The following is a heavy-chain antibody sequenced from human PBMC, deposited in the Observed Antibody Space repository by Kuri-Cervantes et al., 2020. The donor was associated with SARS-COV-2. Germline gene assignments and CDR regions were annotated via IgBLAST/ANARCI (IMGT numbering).Heavy chain of an antibody. CDR2: IRYDGSNK. J-gene: IGHJ4*02. V-gene: IGHV3-30*04. CDR1: GFTFSSYA. Sequence: GESLKISCAASGFTFSSYAMHWVRQAPGKGLEWVAFIRYDGSNKYYADSVKGRFTISRDNSKNTLYLQMNSLRAEDTAVYYCASELVGYFDYWGQGTLVTVSS. CDR3: ASELVGYFDY.